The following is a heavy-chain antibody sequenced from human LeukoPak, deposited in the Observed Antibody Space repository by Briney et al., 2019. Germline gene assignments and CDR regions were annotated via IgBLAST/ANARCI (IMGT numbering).Heavy chain of an antibody. CDR3: ARDSGSYLQPTDY. Sequence: GGSLRLSCAASGFTFSTYAMTWVRQAPGKGLEWVSSITGNGGSTYYADSVKGRFTISRDNSKNTLYLQMNSLRAEDTAVYHCARDSGSYLQPTDYWGQGTLVTVSS. D-gene: IGHD1-26*01. J-gene: IGHJ4*02. V-gene: IGHV3-23*01. CDR2: ITGNGGST. CDR1: GFTFSTYA.